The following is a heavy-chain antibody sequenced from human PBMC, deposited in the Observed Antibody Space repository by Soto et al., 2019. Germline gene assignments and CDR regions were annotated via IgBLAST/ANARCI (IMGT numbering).Heavy chain of an antibody. J-gene: IGHJ3*02. CDR1: GYTFTSYD. Sequence: QVQLVQSGAEVKKPGASVKVSCKASGYTFTSYDINWVQQATGQGLEWMGWMNPNSGNTGYAQKFQGRVTMTRNTSISTAYMELSSLRSEDTAVYYCARVTTVTTAYAFDIWGQGTMVTVSS. CDR3: ARVTTVTTAYAFDI. CDR2: MNPNSGNT. V-gene: IGHV1-8*01. D-gene: IGHD4-17*01.